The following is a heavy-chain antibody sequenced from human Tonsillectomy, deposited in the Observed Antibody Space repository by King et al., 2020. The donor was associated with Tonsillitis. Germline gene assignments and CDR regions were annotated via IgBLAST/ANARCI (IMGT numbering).Heavy chain of an antibody. Sequence: QLVQSGDKVKKPGASVKVSCQASGFTFTKYAIHWLRQAPGQRPEWMGWINTGRDITRYAQRFQGRITITMDTAASTAYMVLSSLRSEDTAVYYCARVGSVTVFDYWGQGTLVTVSS. CDR3: ARVGSVTVFDY. CDR2: INTGRDIT. J-gene: IGHJ4*02. CDR1: GFTFTKYA. V-gene: IGHV1-3*04. D-gene: IGHD4-17*01.